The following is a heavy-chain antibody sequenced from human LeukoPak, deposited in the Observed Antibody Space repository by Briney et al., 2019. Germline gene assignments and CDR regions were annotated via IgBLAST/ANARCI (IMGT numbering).Heavy chain of an antibody. D-gene: IGHD5-12*01. V-gene: IGHV3-23*01. CDR2: IIGTGETT. CDR3: AKVISGYSGHDWFRGYYSDY. J-gene: IGHJ4*02. CDR1: GFTFKNYA. Sequence: GGSLRLSCAASGFTFKNYAMSWVRQAPGKGLEWVSSIIGTGETTYYADSVKGRLTISRDNSKNTLYLHMNSLRVEDTAVYYCAKVISGYSGHDWFRGYYSDYWGQGTRVTVSS.